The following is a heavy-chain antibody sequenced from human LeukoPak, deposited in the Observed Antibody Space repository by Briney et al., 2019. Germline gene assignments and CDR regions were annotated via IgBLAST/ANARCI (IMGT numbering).Heavy chain of an antibody. CDR1: GGSISSTNW. J-gene: IGHJ4*02. CDR3: SRESGAFCPFGY. V-gene: IGHV4-4*02. D-gene: IGHD1-26*01. CDR2: ISLTGET. Sequence: SETLSLTCTVSGGSISSTNWWSWVRHPPGQRLQWIGEISLTGETNYNPSLNGRVTMSLDKSRNQLSLKLTSVTAADTAIYYCSRESGAFCPFGYWGQGTLVIVPP.